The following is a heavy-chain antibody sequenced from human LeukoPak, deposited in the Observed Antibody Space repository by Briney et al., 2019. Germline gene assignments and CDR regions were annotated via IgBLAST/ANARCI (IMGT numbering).Heavy chain of an antibody. CDR3: AGPGGVDY. CDR1: GFTFTSYS. J-gene: IGHJ4*02. Sequence: GGSLRLSCAASGFTFTSYSMSWVRQAPGKGLEWVSGTSDRGDYTYYADSVKGRFTISRDSSKNTLFLQMNSLRAEDTAVYYCAGPGGVDYWGQGTLVTVSS. CDR2: TSDRGDYT. D-gene: IGHD1-1*01. V-gene: IGHV3-23*01.